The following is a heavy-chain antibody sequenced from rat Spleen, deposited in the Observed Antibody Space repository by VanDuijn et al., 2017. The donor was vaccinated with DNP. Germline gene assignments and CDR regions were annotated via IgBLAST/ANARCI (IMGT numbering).Heavy chain of an antibody. J-gene: IGHJ2*01. CDR1: GFTFNNDW. V-gene: IGHV5-31*01. CDR2: ITTGGDIT. D-gene: IGHD1-1*01. Sequence: EVQLVESGGDPVQPGRSLTLSCVVSGFTFNNDWMTWVRQVPGKGLEWVASITTGGDITYYPDSVKGRFTVSRDHAKNTLYLRLNSLRSEDTATYYCARAGVQWYYFDYWGQGVMVTVSS. CDR3: ARAGVQWYYFDY.